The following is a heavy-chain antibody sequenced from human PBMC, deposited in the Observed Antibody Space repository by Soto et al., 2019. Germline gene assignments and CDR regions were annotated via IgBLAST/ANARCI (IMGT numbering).Heavy chain of an antibody. J-gene: IGHJ6*02. Sequence: GGSLRLSCTTSGFTFSSYAMSWVRQAPGKGLEWVSTISAGGGITYYADSVKGRFTLSRGNSNNALFLQINRLRAEDTAVYYCAKAASSWRRFGLDVWGQGTPVTVSS. CDR1: GFTFSSYA. CDR2: ISAGGGIT. D-gene: IGHD3-10*01. CDR3: AKAASSWRRFGLDV. V-gene: IGHV3-23*01.